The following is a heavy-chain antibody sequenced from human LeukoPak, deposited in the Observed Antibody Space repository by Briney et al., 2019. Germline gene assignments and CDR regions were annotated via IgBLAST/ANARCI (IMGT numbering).Heavy chain of an antibody. V-gene: IGHV3-23*01. D-gene: IGHD6-13*01. J-gene: IGHJ4*02. CDR3: AKHNGAAAGVPYYFDS. Sequence: GGSLRLSCAASGFTFSSYAMNWVRQAPGKGLGWVSAIRGSGTGTYYADSVKGRFTISRDNSKNTLYLHMNSLRAEDTAIYYCAKHNGAAAGVPYYFDSWGQGTLVTVSS. CDR2: IRGSGTGT. CDR1: GFTFSSYA.